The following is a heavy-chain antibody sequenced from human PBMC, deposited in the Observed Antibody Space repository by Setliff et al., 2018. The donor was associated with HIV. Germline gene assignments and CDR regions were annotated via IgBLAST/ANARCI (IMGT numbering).Heavy chain of an antibody. CDR3: ARGARGYSYG. J-gene: IGHJ4*02. CDR2: IKQDGSEK. Sequence: GGSLRFSCAGSGFTFSSYWMSWVRQAPGKGLEWVANIKQDGSEKYYVESVKGRFTISRDNANNSLYLQMDSLRAEDTAVYYCARGARGYSYGWGQGTLVTVS. D-gene: IGHD5-18*01. CDR1: GFTFSSYW. V-gene: IGHV3-7*01.